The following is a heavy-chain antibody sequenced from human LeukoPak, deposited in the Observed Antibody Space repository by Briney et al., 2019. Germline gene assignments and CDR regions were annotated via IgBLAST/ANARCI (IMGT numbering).Heavy chain of an antibody. D-gene: IGHD3-10*01. CDR3: ARDLYYYGSGSYTNRFDP. CDR2: IIPIFGTA. V-gene: IGHV1-69*06. CDR1: GGTFSSYA. Sequence: GASVKVSCKASGGTFSSYAISWVRQAPGQGLEWMGGIIPIFGTANYAQKFQGRVTITADKSTSTAYMELRSLRSDDTAVYYCARDLYYYGSGSYTNRFDPWGQGTLVTVSS. J-gene: IGHJ5*02.